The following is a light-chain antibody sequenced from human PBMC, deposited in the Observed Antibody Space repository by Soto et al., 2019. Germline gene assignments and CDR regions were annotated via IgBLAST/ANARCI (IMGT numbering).Light chain of an antibody. Sequence: QSALTQPPSASGSPGQSVTISCTGTSSDIGGYDYGSWYQQHPGGAPQLIIYDVTKRPSGVPDRFSGSKSGNTASLTVSGLQAEDETDYYCASHAGTSVVFGGGTKLTVL. CDR3: ASHAGTSVV. CDR1: SSDIGGYDY. V-gene: IGLV2-8*01. CDR2: DVT. J-gene: IGLJ2*01.